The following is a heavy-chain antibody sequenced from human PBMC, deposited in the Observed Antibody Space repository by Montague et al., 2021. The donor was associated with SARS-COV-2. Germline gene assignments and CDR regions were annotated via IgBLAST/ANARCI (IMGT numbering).Heavy chain of an antibody. CDR1: GFTFSGYA. Sequence: SLSFAASGFTFSGYAMSWVRQAPGKGLQWVSVIYTGGSSTYYADSVKGRFTISRDNSKNTLYLQMNSLRAEDTAVYYCAKRPDDDFDYWGQGTLVTVSS. CDR3: AKRPDDDFDY. CDR2: IYTGGSST. D-gene: IGHD1-14*01. V-gene: IGHV3-23*03. J-gene: IGHJ4*02.